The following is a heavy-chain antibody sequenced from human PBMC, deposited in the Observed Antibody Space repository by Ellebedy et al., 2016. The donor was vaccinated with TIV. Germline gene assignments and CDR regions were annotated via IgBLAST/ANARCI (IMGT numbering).Heavy chain of an antibody. Sequence: ASVKVSXXASGYTFIGYYIQWVRQAPGQGFEWMGWMNPNSGNTGHAQKFQGRVTITTNTSISTAYMELSSLRSEDTAVYYCVREGVGVGDHWGQGTLVTVSS. J-gene: IGHJ4*01. CDR1: GYTFIGYY. V-gene: IGHV1-8*03. D-gene: IGHD2-15*01. CDR3: VREGVGVGDH. CDR2: MNPNSGNT.